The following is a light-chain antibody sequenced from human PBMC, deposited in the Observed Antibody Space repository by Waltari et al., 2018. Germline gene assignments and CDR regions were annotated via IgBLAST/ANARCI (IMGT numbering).Light chain of an antibody. CDR3: QTGGHGTWV. CDR2: VNSDGSH. J-gene: IGLJ3*02. V-gene: IGLV4-69*01. CDR1: SGHSSNI. Sequence: QLVLTQSPSASASLGASVKLTCPLSSGHSSNIIAWHQQQPEKGPRYLMKVNSDGSHSKGDEIPDRFSGSSSGAERYLTISSFQSEDEADYYCQTGGHGTWVFGGGTKLTVL.